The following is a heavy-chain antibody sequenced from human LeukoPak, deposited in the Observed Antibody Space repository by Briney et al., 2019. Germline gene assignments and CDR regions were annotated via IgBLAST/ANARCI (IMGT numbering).Heavy chain of an antibody. CDR2: IYYSGST. CDR1: GGSISSSSYY. D-gene: IGHD6-13*01. Sequence: SETLSLTCTVSGGSISSSSYYWGWIRQPPGKGLEWIGSIYYSGSTYYNPSLKSRVTISVGTSKNQFSLKLSSVTAADTAVYYCARPFLAAAGTGYWFDPWGQGTLVTVSS. J-gene: IGHJ5*02. V-gene: IGHV4-39*01. CDR3: ARPFLAAAGTGYWFDP.